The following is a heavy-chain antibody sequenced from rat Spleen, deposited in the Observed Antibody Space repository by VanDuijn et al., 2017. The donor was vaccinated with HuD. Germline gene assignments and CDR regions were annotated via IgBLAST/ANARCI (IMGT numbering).Heavy chain of an antibody. D-gene: IGHD4-3*01. CDR1: GFTFNNYG. CDR3: VRQDTSGYSNWFAY. J-gene: IGHJ2*01. CDR2: ISSDGGRN. V-gene: IGHV5-29*01. Sequence: EVQLVESDGGLVQPGRSLKLSCAASGFTFNNYGMAWVRQAPTKGLEWVATISSDGGRNFYRDSVRGRFTVSRDNAKSTLYLQMDSLRSEDTATYYCVRQDTSGYSNWFAYWGQGVMVTVSS.